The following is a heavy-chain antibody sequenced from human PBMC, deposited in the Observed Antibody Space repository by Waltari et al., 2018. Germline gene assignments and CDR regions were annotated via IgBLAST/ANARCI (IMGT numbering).Heavy chain of an antibody. CDR2: IYAGGTT. V-gene: IGHV3-66*02. Sequence: EVQLVESGGDLVQPGGSLILSCSASGFTVRNNYLTWAPQAPGKGLEWVSIIYAGGTTYYADSVKGRFTISRDSSKNTVNLQMNILRPEDSAVYYCARATATGATPEYWGQGTLVTVSS. CDR3: ARATATGATPEY. J-gene: IGHJ4*02. D-gene: IGHD7-27*01. CDR1: GFTVRNNY.